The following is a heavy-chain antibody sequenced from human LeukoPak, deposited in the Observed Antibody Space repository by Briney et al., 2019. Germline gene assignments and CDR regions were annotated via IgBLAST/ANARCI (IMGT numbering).Heavy chain of an antibody. Sequence: SETLSLTCTVSGGSISSSSYYWGWIRQPPGKGLEWIGSIYYSGSTYYNPSLKSRVTISVDTSKNQFSLKLSSVTAADTAVYYCASPPPRSLRFLEWLPFDYWGQGTLVTVSS. CDR3: ASPPPRSLRFLEWLPFDY. CDR1: GGSISSSSYY. D-gene: IGHD3-3*01. CDR2: IYYSGST. J-gene: IGHJ4*02. V-gene: IGHV4-39*01.